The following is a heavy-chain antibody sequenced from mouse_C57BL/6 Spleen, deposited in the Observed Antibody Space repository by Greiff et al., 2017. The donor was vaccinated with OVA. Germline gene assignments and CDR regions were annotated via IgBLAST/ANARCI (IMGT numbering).Heavy chain of an antibody. Sequence: QVHVKQSGAELVKPGASVKISCKASGYAFSSYWMNWVKQRPGKGLEWIGQIYPGDGDTNYNGKFKGKATLTADKSSSTAYMQLSSLTSEDSAVYFCARENWDRYYAMDYWGQGTSVTVSS. CDR3: ARENWDRYYAMDY. CDR1: GYAFSSYW. J-gene: IGHJ4*01. D-gene: IGHD4-1*01. CDR2: IYPGDGDT. V-gene: IGHV1-80*01.